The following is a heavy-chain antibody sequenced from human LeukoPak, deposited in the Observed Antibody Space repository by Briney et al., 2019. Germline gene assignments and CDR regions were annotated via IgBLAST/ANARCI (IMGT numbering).Heavy chain of an antibody. Sequence: PGGSLRLSCAASGFTFSSYWMSWVRQAPGKGLEWVANIKQDGSEKYYVDSVKGRFTISRDNAKNSLYLQMNSLRAEDTAVYYCARTNGDNSYGNGAPYYFDYWGQGTLVTVSS. CDR2: IKQDGSEK. CDR3: ARTNGDNSYGNGAPYYFDY. V-gene: IGHV3-7*01. D-gene: IGHD5-18*01. J-gene: IGHJ4*02. CDR1: GFTFSSYW.